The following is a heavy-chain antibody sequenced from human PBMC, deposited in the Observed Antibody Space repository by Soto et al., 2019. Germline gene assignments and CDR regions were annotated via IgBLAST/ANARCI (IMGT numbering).Heavy chain of an antibody. J-gene: IGHJ6*03. V-gene: IGHV1-8*01. Sequence: ASVKVSCKASGYTFTSYDINWVRQATGQGLEWTGWMNPNSGNTGYAQKFQGRVTMTRNTSISTAYMELSSLRSEDTAVYYCARAPPRGPYYYYYYMDVWGKGTTVTVSS. CDR3: ARAPPRGPYYYYYYMDV. CDR2: MNPNSGNT. CDR1: GYTFTSYD.